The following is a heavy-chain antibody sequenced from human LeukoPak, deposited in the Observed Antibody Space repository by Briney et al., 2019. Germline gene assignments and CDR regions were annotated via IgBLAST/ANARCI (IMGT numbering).Heavy chain of an antibody. V-gene: IGHV3-48*03. CDR1: GFIFSSDE. Sequence: GGSLRLSCAASGFIFSSDEMNWVRQAPGKGLEWVSFISSSATTIFYADSVRGRFTISRDNAKNSLYLQMNSLRVEDTAVYYCARDLAWGAFDYWGQGTLVTVSS. J-gene: IGHJ4*02. CDR2: ISSSATTI. D-gene: IGHD7-27*01. CDR3: ARDLAWGAFDY.